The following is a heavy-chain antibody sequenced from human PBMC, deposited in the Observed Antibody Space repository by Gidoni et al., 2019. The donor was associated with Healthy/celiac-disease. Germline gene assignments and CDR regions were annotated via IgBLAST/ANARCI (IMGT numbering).Heavy chain of an antibody. Sequence: QVQLQESGPGLVKPSETLSLTCTVSGGSISSYYWSWIRQPPGKGLEWIGYIYYSGSTNYNPSLKSRVTISVDTSKNQFSLKLSSVTAADTAVYYCARVGYSSGWYYLVRYFDLWGRGTLVTVSS. V-gene: IGHV4-59*01. CDR3: ARVGYSSGWYYLVRYFDL. D-gene: IGHD6-19*01. CDR2: IYYSGST. CDR1: GGSISSYY. J-gene: IGHJ2*01.